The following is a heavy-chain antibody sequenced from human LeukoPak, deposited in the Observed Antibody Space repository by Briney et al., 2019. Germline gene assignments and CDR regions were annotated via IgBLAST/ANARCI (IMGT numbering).Heavy chain of an antibody. J-gene: IGHJ4*02. V-gene: IGHV4-39*07. CDR3: AIWIKSGFDY. Sequence: SETLSLTCTVSGGSISSSSYYWGWLRQPPGKGLVWIGSIYYSGSTYDNPSLKSRVTISVDTSKNQFSLKLSSVTAADTVVYYCAIWIKSGFDYWGQGTLVTVSS. D-gene: IGHD1/OR15-1a*01. CDR2: IYYSGST. CDR1: GGSISSSSYY.